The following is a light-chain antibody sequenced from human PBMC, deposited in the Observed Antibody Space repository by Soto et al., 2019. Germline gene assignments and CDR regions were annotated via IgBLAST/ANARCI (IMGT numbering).Light chain of an antibody. Sequence: EIVLTQSPGTLSLSPGERATLSCRASQSVISGFLAWYQQKPGQAPRLLIYGASSRATDIPDRFSGSGSGTEVSLTKSRMTPEDFGFCYCQRYGCAPQSFGQGARMGTK. V-gene: IGKV3-20*01. CDR2: GAS. CDR3: QRYGCAPQS. J-gene: IGKJ2*03. CDR1: QSVISGF.